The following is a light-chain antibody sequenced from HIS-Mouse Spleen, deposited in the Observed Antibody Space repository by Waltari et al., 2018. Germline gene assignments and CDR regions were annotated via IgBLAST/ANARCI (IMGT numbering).Light chain of an antibody. V-gene: IGKV1-33*01. J-gene: IGKJ2*01. CDR3: QQYDNLPSYT. Sequence: DIQMTQSPSSLSASVGDRVTITSQASQDISNYLNWYQQKPGKAPKLLIYDASNLETGVPSRFSGSGSGTDFTFTISSLQPEDIATYYCQQYDNLPSYTFGQGTKLEIK. CDR2: DAS. CDR1: QDISNY.